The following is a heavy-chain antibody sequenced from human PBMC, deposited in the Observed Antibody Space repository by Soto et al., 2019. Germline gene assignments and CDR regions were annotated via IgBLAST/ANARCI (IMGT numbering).Heavy chain of an antibody. CDR1: GGSISYEYYH. CDR3: AREDDGGDRDYYGLDV. CDR2: IHYSGSI. D-gene: IGHD2-21*02. Sequence: LSLTCTVSGGSISYEYYHWTWIRKTPSKGLEWIGYIHYSGSIIYNPSFKSRVTISVDTSKNQFSLQLSSVTAADTAVYFCAREDDGGDRDYYGLDVWGQGTTVTVSS. J-gene: IGHJ6*02. V-gene: IGHV4-30-4*08.